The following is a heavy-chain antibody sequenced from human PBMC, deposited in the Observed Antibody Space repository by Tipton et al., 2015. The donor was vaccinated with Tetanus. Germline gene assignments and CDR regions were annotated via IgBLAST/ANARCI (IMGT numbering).Heavy chain of an antibody. Sequence: TLSLTCTVSGGSISSGDYYWSWIRHHPGKGPEWIGYTHYSGSTNYNPSLKSRVTISVDTSKNQFSLKLSSVTAADTAVYYCARESYRLGAFDIWGQGTMVTVSS. CDR3: ARESYRLGAFDI. CDR1: GGSISSGDYY. J-gene: IGHJ3*02. V-gene: IGHV4-61*08. D-gene: IGHD3-3*01. CDR2: THYSGST.